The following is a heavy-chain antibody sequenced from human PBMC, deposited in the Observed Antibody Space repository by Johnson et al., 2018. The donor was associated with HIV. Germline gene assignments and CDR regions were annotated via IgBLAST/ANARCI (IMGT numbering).Heavy chain of an antibody. D-gene: IGHD6-19*01. Sequence: VQLVESGGGLVQPGGSLRLSCGASGFTFNDHWMQWVRQAPGKGLEWVSVIYSGGSTYYADSVKGRFAISRDNSKNTLYLQMNSLRAEDTAVYYCAKELALYSSGYGGDAFDIWGQGTMVTVSS. J-gene: IGHJ3*02. V-gene: IGHV3-66*01. CDR2: IYSGGST. CDR3: AKELALYSSGYGGDAFDI. CDR1: GFTFNDHW.